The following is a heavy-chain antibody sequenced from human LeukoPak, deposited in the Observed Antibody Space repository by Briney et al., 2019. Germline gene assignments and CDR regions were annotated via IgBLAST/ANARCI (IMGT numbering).Heavy chain of an antibody. CDR1: GGSFSGYY. CDR2: INHSGST. Sequence: PSETLSLTCAVYGGSFSGYYWSWIRQPPGKGLEWIGEINHSGSTNYNPSLKSRVTISVDTSKNQFSLKLSSVTAADTAVYYCARQPAPYSSGWYDGFDIWGQGTMVTVSA. CDR3: ARQPAPYSSGWYDGFDI. V-gene: IGHV4-34*01. D-gene: IGHD6-19*01. J-gene: IGHJ3*02.